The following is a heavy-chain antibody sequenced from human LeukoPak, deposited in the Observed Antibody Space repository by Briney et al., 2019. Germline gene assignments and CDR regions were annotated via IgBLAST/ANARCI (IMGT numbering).Heavy chain of an antibody. CDR3: ARDRRDGYNSFYYFDY. CDR1: GGSITINY. Sequence: SETLSLTCTVSGGSITINYWSWIRQPAGKGLEWIGRIYTGGSTNYNPSLKSRVTMSVDTSKSQFSLKLNSVTAADTAVYYCARDRRDGYNSFYYFDYWGQGTLVTVSS. J-gene: IGHJ4*02. CDR2: IYTGGST. V-gene: IGHV4-4*07. D-gene: IGHD5-24*01.